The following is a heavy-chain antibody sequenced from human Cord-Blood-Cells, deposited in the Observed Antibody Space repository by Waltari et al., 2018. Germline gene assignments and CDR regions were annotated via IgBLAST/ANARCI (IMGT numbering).Heavy chain of an antibody. Sequence: EVQLVETGGGLIQPGGSLRLSCAASGFTVSSNYMSWVRQAPGKGLEWVSVIYSGGSTYYADSVKGRFTISRDNSKNTLYLQMNSLRAEDTAVYYCARGLYSSSWSQYWYFDLWGRGTLVTVSS. CDR2: IYSGGST. V-gene: IGHV3-53*02. J-gene: IGHJ2*01. D-gene: IGHD6-13*01. CDR3: ARGLYSSSWSQYWYFDL. CDR1: GFTVSSNY.